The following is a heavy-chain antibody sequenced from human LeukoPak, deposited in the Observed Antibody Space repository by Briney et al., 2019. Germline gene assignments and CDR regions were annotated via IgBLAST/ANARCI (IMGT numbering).Heavy chain of an antibody. V-gene: IGHV3-30*02. CDR2: IRYDGSNNNK. CDR3: AKATTTVKTWFDP. Sequence: GGSLRLSCAASGFTFSSYGMHWVRQAPGKGLEWVAFIRYDGSNNNKCYVDSVKGRFTISRDNSKNTLDLQMNSLRVDDSAVYYCAKATTTVKTWFDPWGQGTLVTVSS. J-gene: IGHJ5*02. CDR1: GFTFSSYG. D-gene: IGHD4-11*01.